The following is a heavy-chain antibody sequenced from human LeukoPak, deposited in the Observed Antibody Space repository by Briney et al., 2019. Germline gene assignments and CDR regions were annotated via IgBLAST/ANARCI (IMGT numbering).Heavy chain of an antibody. V-gene: IGHV3-7*03. D-gene: IGHD6-19*01. CDR2: IKQDGSEK. CDR1: GFTFSRYW. Sequence: GGSLRLSCAASGFTFSRYWMSWVRQAPRKGLEWVANIKQDGSEKYYVDSVKGRFTISRDNAKNSLYLQMNSLRADDTAVYYCARGLIAVLADYWGQGTLVTVSS. CDR3: ARGLIAVLADY. J-gene: IGHJ4*02.